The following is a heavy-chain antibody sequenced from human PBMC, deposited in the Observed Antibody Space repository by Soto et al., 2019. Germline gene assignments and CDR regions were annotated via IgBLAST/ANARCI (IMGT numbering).Heavy chain of an antibody. CDR3: ARGKGMEENYYYYGLDI. V-gene: IGHV1-3*01. CDR1: GYTFSTYA. D-gene: IGHD1-1*01. CDR2: INGGTGQT. J-gene: IGHJ6*02. Sequence: ASVKVSCKASGYTFSTYAMHWVRQAPGQSLEWMGWINGGTGQTRYSQRFQDRVTITRDTPASTANMELTSLTSEDTAVYYCARGKGMEENYYYYGLDIWGQGTTVTVSS.